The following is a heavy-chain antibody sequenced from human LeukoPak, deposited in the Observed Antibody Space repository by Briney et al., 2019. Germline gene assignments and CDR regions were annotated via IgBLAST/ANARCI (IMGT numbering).Heavy chain of an antibody. J-gene: IGHJ4*02. V-gene: IGHV3-7*01. CDR2: IKQDGSNK. CDR3: AKDHLSIAARLYYFDY. Sequence: PGGSLRLSCAASGFTFSSYWMSWVRQAPGKGLEWVANIKQDGSNKYYADSVKGRFTISRDNSKNTLYLQMNSLRAEDTAVYYCAKDHLSIAARLYYFDYWGQGTLVTVSS. CDR1: GFTFSSYW. D-gene: IGHD6-6*01.